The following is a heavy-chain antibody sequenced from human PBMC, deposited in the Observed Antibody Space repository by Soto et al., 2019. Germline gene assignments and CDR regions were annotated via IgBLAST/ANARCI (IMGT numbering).Heavy chain of an antibody. J-gene: IGHJ5*02. Sequence: GASVKFSCKASGYTFTTYDINWVRQAPGQGLEWMGWMNPNRTNTGYAEKFQGRVTMTRDTSISTAYMELSSLRYDDTAVYYCVRGGFLSHDHVIIAPATLGFDPWGQGTLVTVSS. CDR2: MNPNRTNT. V-gene: IGHV1-8*01. CDR3: VRGGFLSHDHVIIAPATLGFDP. D-gene: IGHD2-2*01. CDR1: GYTFTTYD.